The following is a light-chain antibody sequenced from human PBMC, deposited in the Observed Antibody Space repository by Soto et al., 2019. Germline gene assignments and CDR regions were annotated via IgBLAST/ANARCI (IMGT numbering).Light chain of an antibody. CDR2: DVS. CDR3: SSYTSSSTPCV. CDR1: SSDVGGYNY. J-gene: IGLJ3*02. Sequence: QSVLTQPASVSGSPGQSITISCTGTSSDVGGYNYVSWYQQHPGKAPKLMIYDVSKRPSGVSNRFSGSKSGNTASLTISGLQAEDEADYYCSSYTSSSTPCVFGGGTKVTVL. V-gene: IGLV2-14*01.